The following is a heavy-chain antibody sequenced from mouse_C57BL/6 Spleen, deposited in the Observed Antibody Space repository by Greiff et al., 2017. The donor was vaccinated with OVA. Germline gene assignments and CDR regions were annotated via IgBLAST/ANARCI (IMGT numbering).Heavy chain of an antibody. CDR2: IDPSDSYT. CDR1: GYTFTSYW. V-gene: IGHV1-69*01. Sequence: QVQLQQPGAELVMPGASVKLSCKASGYTFTSYWMHWVKQRPGQGLEWIGEIDPSDSYTNCNQKFKGKSTLTVDKSSSTAYMQLSSLTSEDSAVYYCARSGTGGYYFDYWGQGTTRTVSS. CDR3: ARSGTGGYYFDY. D-gene: IGHD3-3*01. J-gene: IGHJ2*01.